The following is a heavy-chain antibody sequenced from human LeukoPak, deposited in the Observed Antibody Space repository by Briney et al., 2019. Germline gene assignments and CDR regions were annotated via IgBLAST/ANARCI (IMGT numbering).Heavy chain of an antibody. V-gene: IGHV3-33*06. CDR3: AKQGGDYDFWSGYYEYNWFDP. J-gene: IGHJ5*02. CDR2: IWYDGSNK. Sequence: PGGSLRLSCAASGFTFSSYGMHWVRQAPGKGLEWVAVIWYDGSNKYYADSVKGRFTISRDNSKNTLYLQMNSLRAEDTAVYYCAKQGGDYDFWSGYYEYNWFDPWGQGTLVTVSS. CDR1: GFTFSSYG. D-gene: IGHD3-3*01.